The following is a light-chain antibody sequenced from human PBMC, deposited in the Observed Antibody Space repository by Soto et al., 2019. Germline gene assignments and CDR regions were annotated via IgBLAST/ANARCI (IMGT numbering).Light chain of an antibody. V-gene: IGLV2-23*01. CDR2: AGS. Sequence: QSVLTQPASVSASPGQSITISCIGDLGNDDHVSWYQQHPGKAPKLLIYAGSRLPSGVSDRFSAFMSANTASLTISGVQAEDEADYFCASYASTTLEFGGGTKVTVL. CDR3: ASYASTTLE. J-gene: IGLJ3*02. CDR1: DLGNDDH.